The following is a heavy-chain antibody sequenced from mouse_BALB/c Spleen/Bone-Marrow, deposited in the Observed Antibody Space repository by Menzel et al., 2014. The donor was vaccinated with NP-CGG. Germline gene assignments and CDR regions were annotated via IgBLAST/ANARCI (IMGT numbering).Heavy chain of an antibody. V-gene: IGHV3-6*02. CDR3: ASFTVLAHYAMDY. Sequence: EVQLQESGPGLVKPSQSLSLTCSVTGYSITSGYYWNWIRQFPGNKLEWMGYISYDGSNNYNPSLKNRISITRDTSKNQFFLKLNSVTTEDTATYYCASFTVLAHYAMDYWGQGTSVTVSS. J-gene: IGHJ4*01. CDR2: ISYDGSN. CDR1: GYSITSGYY. D-gene: IGHD1-1*01.